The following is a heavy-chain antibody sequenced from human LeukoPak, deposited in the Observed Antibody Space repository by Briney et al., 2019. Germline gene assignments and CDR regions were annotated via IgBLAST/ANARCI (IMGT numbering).Heavy chain of an antibody. J-gene: IGHJ4*02. Sequence: GGSLRLSCAASGFTVGSNYMSWVRQAPGKGLEWVSVIYSGGSTNYADSVKGRFTISRDNSKNTLYLRMNSLRAEDTAVYYCAKAYCSSTICYWNYWGQGTLVTVSS. CDR1: GFTVGSNY. CDR2: IYSGGST. D-gene: IGHD2-2*01. CDR3: AKAYCSSTICYWNY. V-gene: IGHV3-53*01.